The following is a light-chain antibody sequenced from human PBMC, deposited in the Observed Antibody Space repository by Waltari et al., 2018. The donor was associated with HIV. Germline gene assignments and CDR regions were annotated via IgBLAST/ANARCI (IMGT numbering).Light chain of an antibody. V-gene: IGLV2-18*02. Sequence: QSALTQPPSVSGSPGPSVTISCTGTSSDVGSYNLVPWYQQSPGTAPKLMVYEVTYRPSGVPERFSGSKSGNTASLTISGLQAEDEADYYCSSFTSSSTVVFGGGTKLTVL. J-gene: IGLJ3*02. CDR1: SSDVGSYNL. CDR2: EVT. CDR3: SSFTSSSTVV.